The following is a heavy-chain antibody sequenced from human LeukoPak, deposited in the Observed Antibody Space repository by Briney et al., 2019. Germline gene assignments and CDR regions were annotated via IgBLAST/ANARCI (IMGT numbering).Heavy chain of an antibody. CDR3: ARTLRFFRFLDV. CDR1: GFTFSSYA. CDR2: ISAGGGSI. Sequence: GGSLRLSCTASGFTFSSYALSWVRQAPGKGLEWVSLISAGGGSIYYIDSVKGRFIISRDNSKNTLYLQMNSLRVEDTAVYYCARTLRFFRFLDVWGQGTTVTVSS. V-gene: IGHV3-23*01. J-gene: IGHJ6*02. D-gene: IGHD3-3*01.